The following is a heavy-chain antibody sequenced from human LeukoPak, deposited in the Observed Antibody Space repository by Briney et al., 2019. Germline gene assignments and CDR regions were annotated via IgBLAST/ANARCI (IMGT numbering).Heavy chain of an antibody. CDR3: AKSDWFDP. V-gene: IGHV3-74*01. CDR2: NKYDGSES. Sequence: GGCLRLSCAASVFTLIGHWMHWFRQPPGKGLAWVLRNKYDGSESYYADSVKGRFTISRDNAKNTLYLQMNSLRVEDTAVYYCAKSDWFDPWGQGTLVTVSS. J-gene: IGHJ5*02. CDR1: VFTLIGHW.